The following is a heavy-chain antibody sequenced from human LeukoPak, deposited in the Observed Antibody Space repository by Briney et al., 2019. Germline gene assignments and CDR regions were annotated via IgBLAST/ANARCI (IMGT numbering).Heavy chain of an antibody. CDR3: ARDRQIQLWLGDYYYMDV. V-gene: IGHV3-11*04. Sequence: PGGSLRLSCAASGFTFSDYYMSWIRQAPGKGLEWVLYISSSGSTIYYADSVKGRFTISRDNAKNSLYLQMNSLRAEDTAVYYCARDRQIQLWLGDYYYMDVWGKGTTVTVSS. CDR1: GFTFSDYY. J-gene: IGHJ6*03. D-gene: IGHD5-18*01. CDR2: ISSSGSTI.